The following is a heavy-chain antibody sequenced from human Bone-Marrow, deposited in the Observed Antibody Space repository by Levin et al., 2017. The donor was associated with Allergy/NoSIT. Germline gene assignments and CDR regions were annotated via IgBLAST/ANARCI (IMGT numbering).Heavy chain of an antibody. Sequence: GGSLRLSCAVSGFMFNNYGMHWVRQAPGEGLEWVAVIWYDESRKYYAASVKGRFTISRDNSKNTLSLQMNSLRAEDTAVYYCVRDSGLYGLDVWGQGTTVTVSS. J-gene: IGHJ6*02. CDR2: IWYDESRK. D-gene: IGHD6-25*01. CDR3: VRDSGLYGLDV. CDR1: GFMFNNYG. V-gene: IGHV3-33*01.